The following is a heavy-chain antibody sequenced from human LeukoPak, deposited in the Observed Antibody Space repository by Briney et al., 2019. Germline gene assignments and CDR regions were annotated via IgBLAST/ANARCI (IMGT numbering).Heavy chain of an antibody. CDR2: INHSGST. J-gene: IGHJ4*02. Sequence: SETLSLTCAVYGGSFSGYYWSWIRQPPGKGLEWIGEINHSGSTNYNPSLKSRVTISVDTSKNQFSLELSSVTAADTAVYYCASQARTYYDFWSGYGHFDYWGQGTLVTVSS. D-gene: IGHD3-3*01. CDR3: ASQARTYYDFWSGYGHFDY. V-gene: IGHV4-34*01. CDR1: GGSFSGYY.